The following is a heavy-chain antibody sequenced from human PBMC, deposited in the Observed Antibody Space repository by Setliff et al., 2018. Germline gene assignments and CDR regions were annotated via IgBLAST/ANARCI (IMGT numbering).Heavy chain of an antibody. CDR1: GYSFSTCW. V-gene: IGHV5-51*01. CDR2: IYPGDSIT. J-gene: IGHJ5*02. D-gene: IGHD3-10*01. CDR3: ARHPYYYGSGTYLDNNNRWFDP. Sequence: PGESLKISCKGSGYSFSTCWIGWVRQMPGKGLEWMGIIYPGDSITSYSPSFQGQVTISVDKSINTAYLQWSSLRASDTAIYYCARHPYYYGSGTYLDNNNRWFDPWGQGTLVTVSS.